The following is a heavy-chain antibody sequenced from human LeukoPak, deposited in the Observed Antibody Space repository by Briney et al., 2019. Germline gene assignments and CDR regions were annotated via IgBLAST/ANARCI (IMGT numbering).Heavy chain of an antibody. D-gene: IGHD5-18*01. CDR3: ARGPLPGGYSYGYYSR. V-gene: IGHV3-30-3*01. J-gene: IGHJ4*02. Sequence: GGSLRLSCAASGFTFSSYAMHWVRQAPGKGLEWVAVISYDGSNKYYADSVKGRFTISRDNSKNTLYLQMNSLRAEDTAVYYCARGPLPGGYSYGYYSRWGQGTLVTVSS. CDR2: ISYDGSNK. CDR1: GFTFSSYA.